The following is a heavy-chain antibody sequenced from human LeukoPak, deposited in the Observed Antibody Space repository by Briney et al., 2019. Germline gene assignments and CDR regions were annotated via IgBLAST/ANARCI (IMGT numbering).Heavy chain of an antibody. D-gene: IGHD1-26*01. CDR3: ARAYGSYSFDY. CDR1: GGSISRYY. CDR2: GSYSGST. J-gene: IGHJ4*02. Sequence: PSGTLSLTCTVSGGSISRYYWNGIRQPPGKGLEWIGYGSYSGSTDYNPSLKSRVAISVDTPKNQFSLKLSSVTAADTAVYYCARAYGSYSFDYWGQGTLVTVSS. V-gene: IGHV4-59*01.